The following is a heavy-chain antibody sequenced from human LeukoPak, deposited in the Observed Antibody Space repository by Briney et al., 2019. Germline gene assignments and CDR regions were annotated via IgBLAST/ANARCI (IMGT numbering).Heavy chain of an antibody. J-gene: IGHJ4*02. CDR3: ARAHPSIVGATTGRYFFDY. CDR2: TCYRSKWYN. Sequence: SQTLSLTCAISGDSVSSNSAAWNWIRQSPSRGLEWLGRTCYRSKWYNDYAISVKSRITINPDTSKNQFSLQLNSVTPEDTAVYYCARAHPSIVGATTGRYFFDYWGQGTLVTVSS. V-gene: IGHV6-1*01. D-gene: IGHD1-26*01. CDR1: GDSVSSNSAA.